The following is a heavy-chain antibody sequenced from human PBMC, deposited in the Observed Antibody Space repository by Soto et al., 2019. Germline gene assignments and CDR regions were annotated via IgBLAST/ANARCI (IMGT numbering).Heavy chain of an antibody. Sequence: ASVKVSCKASGYTFTGYFIHWVRQAPGEGLEWVGYINPNSGDTIYARKLQGRVTMTRDTSTSTAYMEMSSLTFDDTAVYYCARHSGYDYVFDYWGQGTLVTVSS. J-gene: IGHJ4*02. D-gene: IGHD5-12*01. V-gene: IGHV1-2*02. CDR2: INPNSGDT. CDR3: ARHSGYDYVFDY. CDR1: GYTFTGYF.